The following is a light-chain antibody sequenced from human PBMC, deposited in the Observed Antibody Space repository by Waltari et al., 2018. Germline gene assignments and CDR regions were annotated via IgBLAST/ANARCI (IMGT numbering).Light chain of an antibody. Sequence: QSALTQPASVSGSPGPSITISCTATNSDFSGYNSVPWYQQHPGKAPKLMIYDVSNRPSAVSDRFSGSKSGNTASLTISGLQAEDEADYYCSSYTRSSTWVFGGGTKLTVL. CDR1: NSDFSGYNS. CDR3: SSYTRSSTWV. V-gene: IGLV2-14*03. J-gene: IGLJ3*02. CDR2: DVS.